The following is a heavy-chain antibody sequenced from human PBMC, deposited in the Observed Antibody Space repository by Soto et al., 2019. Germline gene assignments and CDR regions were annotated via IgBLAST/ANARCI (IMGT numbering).Heavy chain of an antibody. CDR1: GYTFTSYG. D-gene: IGHD6-19*01. CDR2: ISAYNGNT. CDR3: ARVVAPFYSSGWGSLGYFDY. Sequence: GASVKVSCKASGYTFTSYGISWVRQAPGQGLEWMGWISAYNGNTNYAQKLQGRVTMTTDTSTSTAYMELRSLRSDDTAVYYCARVVAPFYSSGWGSLGYFDYWGQGTLVTVSS. J-gene: IGHJ4*02. V-gene: IGHV1-18*04.